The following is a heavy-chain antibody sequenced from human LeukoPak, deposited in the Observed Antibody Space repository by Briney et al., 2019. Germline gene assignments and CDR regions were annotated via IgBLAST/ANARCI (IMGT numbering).Heavy chain of an antibody. J-gene: IGHJ6*03. D-gene: IGHD1-26*01. Sequence: GASVKVSYKASGGTFSSYAISWVRQAPGQGLEWMGGIIPIFGTANYAQKFQGRVTITTDESTSTAYMELSSLRSEDTAVYYCASSPSVLGADYYYYYYMDVWGKGTTVTVSS. CDR3: ASSPSVLGADYYYYYYMDV. CDR2: IIPIFGTA. V-gene: IGHV1-69*05. CDR1: GGTFSSYA.